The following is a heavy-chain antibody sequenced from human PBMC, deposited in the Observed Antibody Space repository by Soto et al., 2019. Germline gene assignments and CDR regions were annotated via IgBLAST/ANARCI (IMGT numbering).Heavy chain of an antibody. CDR1: GYTFTTYA. Sequence: QVQLVQSGAEVKKPGASVQVSCKASGYTFTTYALHWVRQARGERLEWMGWINAANGNTKYSKKFQGSVTISRDTSASTTFMELSSLRSEDTAVYYCGRSVVGATGEILYNAMDVWGQGTTVTVSS. D-gene: IGHD1-26*01. J-gene: IGHJ6*02. V-gene: IGHV1-3*01. CDR3: GRSVVGATGEILYNAMDV. CDR2: INAANGNT.